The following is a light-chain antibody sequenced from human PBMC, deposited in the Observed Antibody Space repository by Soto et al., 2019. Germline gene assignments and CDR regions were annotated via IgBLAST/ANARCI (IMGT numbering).Light chain of an antibody. CDR1: QSISSY. J-gene: IGKJ2*01. Sequence: DIQMTQSPSSLSASVGDSVIITCRASQSISSYLNWYQQKPGKAPKLLIYAASSLQSGVPSRFSGSGSGTDFTLTISSLQPEDFATYYCQQSYSTPLYTFGQGTKLEIK. CDR2: AAS. CDR3: QQSYSTPLYT. V-gene: IGKV1-39*01.